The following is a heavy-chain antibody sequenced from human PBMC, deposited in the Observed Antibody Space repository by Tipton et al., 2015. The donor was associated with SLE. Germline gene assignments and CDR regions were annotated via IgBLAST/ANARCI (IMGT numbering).Heavy chain of an antibody. D-gene: IGHD3-3*01. Sequence: QVQLVQSGPEVKKPGASVKVSCKASGYSFTTYDINWVRQAPGQGLEWMGWMNPNTGHTKYAQKFQGRVSMTRTTSIGTAYMELSSLRSEDTAVYYCARRNSGHEFWNGSSDFWGQGSLVIVS. CDR2: MNPNTGHT. CDR1: GYSFTTYD. J-gene: IGHJ4*02. V-gene: IGHV1-8*01. CDR3: ARRNSGHEFWNGSSDF.